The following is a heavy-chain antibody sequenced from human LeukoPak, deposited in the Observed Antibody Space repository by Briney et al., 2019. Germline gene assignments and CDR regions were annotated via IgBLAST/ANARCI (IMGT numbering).Heavy chain of an antibody. CDR1: GFTFSSYW. Sequence: GGSLRLSCAASGFTFSSYWMSWVRQAPGKGLEWVANIKQDGSEKYYVDSVKGRFTISRDNAKNSLYLQMNSLRAEDTAVYYCARDVSLYSSPSGDYWGQGTLVTVAS. J-gene: IGHJ4*02. CDR2: IKQDGSEK. CDR3: ARDVSLYSSPSGDY. V-gene: IGHV3-7*01. D-gene: IGHD6-6*01.